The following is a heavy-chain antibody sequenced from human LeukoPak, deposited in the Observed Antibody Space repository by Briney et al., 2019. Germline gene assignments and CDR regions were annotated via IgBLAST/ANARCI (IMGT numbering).Heavy chain of an antibody. V-gene: IGHV4-30-4*08. CDR2: IYYSGST. CDR1: GGSISSGDYY. D-gene: IGHD3-9*01. J-gene: IGHJ4*02. CDR3: ARESTYYDILTGYPSQGSGTTFDY. Sequence: PSQTLSLTCTVSGGSISSGDYYWSWIRQPPGKGLEWIGYIYYSGSTYYNPSLKSRVTISVDTSKNQFSLKLSSVTAADTAVYYCARESTYYDILTGYPSQGSGTTFDYWGQGTLVTVSS.